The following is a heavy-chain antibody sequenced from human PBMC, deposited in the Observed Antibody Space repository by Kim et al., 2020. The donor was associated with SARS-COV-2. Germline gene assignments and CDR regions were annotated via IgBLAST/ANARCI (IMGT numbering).Heavy chain of an antibody. D-gene: IGHD2-2*01. CDR3: ARGGAGAPGILGHCSSTSCLYWYFDL. CDR1: GGSVSSGSYY. J-gene: IGHJ2*01. V-gene: IGHV4-61*01. Sequence: SETLSLTCTVSGGSVSSGSYYWSWIRQPPGKGLEWIGYIYYSGSTNYNPSLKSRVTISVDTSKNQFSLKLSSVTAADTAVYYCARGGAGAPGILGHCSSTSCLYWYFDLWGRGTLVTVSS. CDR2: IYYSGST.